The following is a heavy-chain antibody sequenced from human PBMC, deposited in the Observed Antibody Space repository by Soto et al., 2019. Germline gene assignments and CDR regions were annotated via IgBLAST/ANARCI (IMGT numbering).Heavy chain of an antibody. V-gene: IGHV3-48*01. Sequence: EVQLVESGGGLVQPGGSLRLSCATSGFILSDCAMNWVRQAPGKGLEWVSYISSSSSVIDYADSVKGRFTVSRDNARNSLYLQMNSLRAEDTALYYCARDLSWGSNSYYYMDVWGKGTTVTVSS. CDR3: ARDLSWGSNSYYYMDV. J-gene: IGHJ6*03. D-gene: IGHD3-16*01. CDR2: ISSSSSVI. CDR1: GFILSDCA.